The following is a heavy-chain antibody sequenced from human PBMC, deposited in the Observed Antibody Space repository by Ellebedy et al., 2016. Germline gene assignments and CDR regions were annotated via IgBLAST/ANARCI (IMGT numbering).Heavy chain of an antibody. CDR1: GGSVSSDY. V-gene: IGHV4-59*02. D-gene: IGHD2-8*01. CDR3: AREVYVAGSHHYGLDV. Sequence: SETLSLTCNVSGGSVSSDYWNWIRRPPGKGLEWIGYVFHTGATLYNPSLKSRVPMSVDTSKNQFSVRLSSVTAADTALYYCAREVYVAGSHHYGLDVWGQGTTVTVSS. CDR2: VFHTGAT. J-gene: IGHJ6*02.